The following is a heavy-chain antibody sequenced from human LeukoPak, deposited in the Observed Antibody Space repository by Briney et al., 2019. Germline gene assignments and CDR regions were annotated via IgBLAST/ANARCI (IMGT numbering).Heavy chain of an antibody. CDR2: ISVSGNT. V-gene: IGHV3-23*01. D-gene: IGHD2-21*01. Sequence: PGGSLRLSCAASGFTFSSYGMSWVRQAPGKGLEWVSAISVSGNTYHADSVKGRFTISGDSSKNTLYLQMNRLRAEDAAVYYCAKAPVTTCSGAYCYPFDYWGQGTLVTVSS. CDR1: GFTFSSYG. CDR3: AKAPVTTCSGAYCYPFDY. J-gene: IGHJ4*02.